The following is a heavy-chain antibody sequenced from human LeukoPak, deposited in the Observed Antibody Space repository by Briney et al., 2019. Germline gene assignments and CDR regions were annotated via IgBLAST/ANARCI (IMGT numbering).Heavy chain of an antibody. CDR2: ISSSGKYV. J-gene: IGHJ6*02. V-gene: IGHV3-21*06. CDR1: GFTFSSYE. Sequence: PGGSLRLSCAASGFTFSSYEMNWVRQAPGKGLEWVSSISSSGKYVYYGDSVKGRFTLSRDDAKNELYLQMNSLRAEDTAPYYCARDRYDSSVGGMDVWGQGTTVTVSS. CDR3: ARDRYDSSVGGMDV. D-gene: IGHD6-6*01.